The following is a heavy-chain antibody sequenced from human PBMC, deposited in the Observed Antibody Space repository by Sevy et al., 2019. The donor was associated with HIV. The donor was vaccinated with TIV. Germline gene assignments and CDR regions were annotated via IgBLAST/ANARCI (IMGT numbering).Heavy chain of an antibody. J-gene: IGHJ3*02. V-gene: IGHV2-5*01. CDR2: IYWNDDK. CDR1: GFSLSTSGVG. D-gene: IGHD3-10*01. Sequence: SGPTLVNPTQTLTLTCTFSGFSLSTSGVGVGWIRQPPGKALEWLALIYWNDDKRYSPSLKSRLTITKDTSKNQVVLTMTNMDPVETATYYCAHRRRVEVWFGELSAFDIWGQGTMVTVSS. CDR3: AHRRRVEVWFGELSAFDI.